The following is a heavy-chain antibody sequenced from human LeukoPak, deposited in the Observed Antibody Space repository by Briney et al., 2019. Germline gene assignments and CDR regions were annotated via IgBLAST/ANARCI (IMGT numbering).Heavy chain of an antibody. J-gene: IGHJ6*03. V-gene: IGHV4-38-2*02. CDR1: GYSISSGYY. CDR3: ARCLTYYDFWSGHYYYYYYMDV. Sequence: SETLSLTCTVSGYSISSGYYWGWIRQPPGKGLEWIGSIYHSGSTYYNPSLKSRVTISVDTSKNQFSLKLSSVTAADTAVYYCARCLTYYDFWSGHYYYYYYMDVRGKGTTVTVSS. CDR2: IYHSGST. D-gene: IGHD3-3*01.